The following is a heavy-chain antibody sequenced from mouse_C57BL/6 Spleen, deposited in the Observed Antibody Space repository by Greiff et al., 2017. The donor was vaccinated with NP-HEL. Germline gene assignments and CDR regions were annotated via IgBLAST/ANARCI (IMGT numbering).Heavy chain of an antibody. J-gene: IGHJ3*01. V-gene: IGHV7-1*01. D-gene: IGHD1-1*01. Sequence: DVKLVESGGGLVQSGRSLRLSCATSGFTFSDFYMAWVRQAPGTGLEWISASRNKANDYTTEYSASVTGRFIVSSDTSQSILYLQMNALRAEDTAIYYCARDDYYGSSTWFAYWGQGTLVTVSA. CDR1: GFTFSDFY. CDR2: SRNKANDYTT. CDR3: ARDDYYGSSTWFAY.